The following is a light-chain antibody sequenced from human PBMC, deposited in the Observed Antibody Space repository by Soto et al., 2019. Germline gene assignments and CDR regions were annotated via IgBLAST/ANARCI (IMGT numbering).Light chain of an antibody. Sequence: DIQMTQSPSSLSASVGDRVTITCQASQDINTYLNWYQQKPGKAPNLLIYDASKLETGVPSRFSGGGSGTGFTFTVTSLQPEDIATYFCQHYDNLLLTFGGGTKVEL. CDR2: DAS. V-gene: IGKV1-33*01. J-gene: IGKJ4*01. CDR3: QHYDNLLLT. CDR1: QDINTY.